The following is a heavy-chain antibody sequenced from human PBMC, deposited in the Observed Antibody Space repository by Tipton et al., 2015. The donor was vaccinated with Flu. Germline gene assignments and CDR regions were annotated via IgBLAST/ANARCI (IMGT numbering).Heavy chain of an antibody. J-gene: IGHJ4*02. V-gene: IGHV1-2*06. CDR2: INPNSGGT. CDR1: GYTFTGYY. D-gene: IGHD6-6*01. Sequence: QLVQSGAEVKKPGASVKVSCKASGYTFTGYYMHWVRQAPGQGLEWMGRINPNSGGTNYAQKFQGRVTMTRDTSISTAYMELSRLRSDDTAVYYCARSPPSSSSVVDFDYWGQGTLVTVSS. CDR3: ARSPPSSSSVVDFDY.